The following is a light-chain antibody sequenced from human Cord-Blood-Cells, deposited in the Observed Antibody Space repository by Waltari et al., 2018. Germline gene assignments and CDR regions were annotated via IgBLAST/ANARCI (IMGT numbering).Light chain of an antibody. CDR3: QQYGSSLT. J-gene: IGKJ3*01. CDR1: QNCWHRQ. Sequence: SRKANQNCWHRQLGRDQEETGPAPKLPLLGASSRATGIPDRFSGSGSGTDFTLTISRLEPEDFAVYYCQQYGSSLTFGPGTKVDIK. V-gene: IGKV3-20*01. CDR2: GAS.